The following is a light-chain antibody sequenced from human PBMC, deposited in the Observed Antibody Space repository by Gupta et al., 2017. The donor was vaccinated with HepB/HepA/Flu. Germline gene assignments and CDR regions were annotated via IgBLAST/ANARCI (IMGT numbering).Light chain of an antibody. CDR2: WAS. Sequence: DILITPSPYSPAGSLGERATINCKSSLNGLYHSNNKYYLAWYQKKPGQSPKLLIYWASTRESGVPDRFSASGSGTDFTLTINSLQAEDVAVYYCQQYLSTPPAFGPGTKVEIK. CDR3: QQYLSTPPA. V-gene: IGKV4-1*01. CDR1: LNGLYHSNNKYY. J-gene: IGKJ3*01.